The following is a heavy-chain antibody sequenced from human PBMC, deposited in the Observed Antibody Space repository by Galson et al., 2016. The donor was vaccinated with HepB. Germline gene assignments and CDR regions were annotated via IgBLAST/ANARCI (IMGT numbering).Heavy chain of an antibody. J-gene: IGHJ2*01. Sequence: SLRLSCAASGVPFMSYTMTWVRQAPGQGLEWVSTINSYDGKTYYADSVKGRFTISRDISKSILYLQMNSLRADDTAVYYCAREGPWYGGTWYFDHWGRGTLVTVSS. CDR2: INSYDGKT. V-gene: IGHV3-23*01. CDR3: AREGPWYGGTWYFDH. CDR1: GVPFMSYT. D-gene: IGHD4-23*01.